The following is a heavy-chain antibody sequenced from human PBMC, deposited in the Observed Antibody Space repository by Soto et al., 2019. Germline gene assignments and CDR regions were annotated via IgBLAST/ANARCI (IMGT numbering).Heavy chain of an antibody. CDR2: IYSGGST. Sequence: EVQLVETGGGLIQPGGSLRLSCAASGFTVSSNYMSWVRQAPGKGLEWVSVIYSGGSTYYADSVKGRFTISRENSKNTLYLQMNSLRAEDTAVYYCAREAREYYYYGMDVWGQGTTVTVSS. CDR3: AREAREYYYYGMDV. D-gene: IGHD1-26*01. CDR1: GFTVSSNY. V-gene: IGHV3-53*02. J-gene: IGHJ6*02.